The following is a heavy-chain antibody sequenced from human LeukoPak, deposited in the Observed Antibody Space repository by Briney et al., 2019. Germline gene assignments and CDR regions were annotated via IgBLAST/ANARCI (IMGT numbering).Heavy chain of an antibody. J-gene: IGHJ6*02. CDR2: IIPIFVTA. CDR1: GGTFSSYA. V-gene: IGHV1-69*01. Sequence: SVKVSCKASGGTFSSYAISWVRQAPGQGLEWMGGIIPIFVTANYAQKFQGRVTITADESTSTAYMDMSSLRSEDTAVYYWSRXSYXXLTXXPXDYYGMDVWGQGTTVTVSS. D-gene: IGHD3-9*01. CDR3: SRXSYXXLTXXPXDYYGMDV.